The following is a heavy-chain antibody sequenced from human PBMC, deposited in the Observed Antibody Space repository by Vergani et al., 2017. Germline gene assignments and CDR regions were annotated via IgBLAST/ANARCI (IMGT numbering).Heavy chain of an antibody. J-gene: IGHJ4*02. CDR2: ISYDGSNK. D-gene: IGHD6-19*01. CDR3: ANSYTPGIAVAGPTHY. CDR1: GFTFSSYG. Sequence: QVQLVESGGGVVQPGRSLRLSCAASGFTFSSYGMHWVRQAPGKGLEWVAVISYDGSNKYYADSVKGRFTISRDNSKNTLYLQMNSLRAEDTAVYYCANSYTPGIAVAGPTHYWGQGTLVTVSS. V-gene: IGHV3-30*18.